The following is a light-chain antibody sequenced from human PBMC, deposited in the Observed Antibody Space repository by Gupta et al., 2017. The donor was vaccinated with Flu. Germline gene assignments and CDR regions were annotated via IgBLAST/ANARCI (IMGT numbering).Light chain of an antibody. CDR2: LGS. CDR1: QSLLHSNGYNY. V-gene: IGKV2-28*01. Sequence: ISFRSSQSLLHSNGYNYLDWYLQKPGQSPQLLIYLGSNRASGVPDRFSGSGSGTDFTLKISRVEAEDVGVYYCMQALQTHTFGQGTKLEIK. J-gene: IGKJ2*01. CDR3: MQALQTHT.